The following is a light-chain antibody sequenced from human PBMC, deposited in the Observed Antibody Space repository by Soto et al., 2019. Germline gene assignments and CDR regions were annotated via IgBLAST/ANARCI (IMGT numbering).Light chain of an antibody. CDR1: QSVSSSY. V-gene: IGKV3-20*01. Sequence: EIVLTQSPGTLSLSPGERATLSCRASQSVSSSYLAWYQQKPGQAPRLLIYGASSRATGIPDRFSGSGSGTDFNLSISRLESEDFAVYYCQQYGSSPTFGGGTKVEIK. CDR3: QQYGSSPT. J-gene: IGKJ4*01. CDR2: GAS.